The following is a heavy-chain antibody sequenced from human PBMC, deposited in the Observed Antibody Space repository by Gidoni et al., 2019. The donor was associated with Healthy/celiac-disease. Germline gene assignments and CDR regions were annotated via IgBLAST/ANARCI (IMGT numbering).Heavy chain of an antibody. CDR3: ARYSERVYFDY. CDR2: INPNSSST. CDR1: AYTFTGDY. Sequence: QVQPAQSGAEVKKPGASVKVACNAPAYTFTGDYMHRVRQAPGQGLASMEQINPNSSSTNYAKKFEGWVTMTRDASISTAYVERSRLRSDDTAVYYCARYSERVYFDYWGHGTLVTVSS. V-gene: IGHV1-2*04. J-gene: IGHJ4*01. D-gene: IGHD3-16*01.